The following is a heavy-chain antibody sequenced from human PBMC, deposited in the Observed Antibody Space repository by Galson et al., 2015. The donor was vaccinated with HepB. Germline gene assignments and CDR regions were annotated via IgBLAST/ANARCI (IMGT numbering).Heavy chain of an antibody. D-gene: IGHD4-17*01. Sequence: SLRLSCAASGFTFSSYEMNWVRQAPGKGLEWVANIKQDGSEKYYVDSVKGRFTISRDNAKNSLYLQMNSLRAEDTAVYYCASSYGDYLFDYWGQGTLVTVSS. CDR3: ASSYGDYLFDY. V-gene: IGHV3-7*01. CDR1: GFTFSSYE. CDR2: IKQDGSEK. J-gene: IGHJ4*02.